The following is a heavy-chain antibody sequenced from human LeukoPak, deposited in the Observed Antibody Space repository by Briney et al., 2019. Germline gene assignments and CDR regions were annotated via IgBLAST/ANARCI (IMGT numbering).Heavy chain of an antibody. CDR1: GFTFSSYS. V-gene: IGHV3-48*02. Sequence: GGSLRLSCAASGFTFSSYSMNWVRQAPGKGLEWVSYISSSSSTIYYADSVKGRFTISRDNAKNSLYLQMNSLRDGDTALYYCARSGNYDCWGQGTLVTVSS. CDR2: ISSSSSTI. J-gene: IGHJ4*02. CDR3: ARSGNYDC. D-gene: IGHD1-1*01.